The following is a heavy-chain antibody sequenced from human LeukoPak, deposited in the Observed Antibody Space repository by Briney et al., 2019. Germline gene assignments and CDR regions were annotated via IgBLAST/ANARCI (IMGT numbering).Heavy chain of an antibody. J-gene: IGHJ6*02. CDR2: ISGSGGST. CDR1: GFTFSGYA. V-gene: IGHV3-23*01. CDR3: AKSKVPAAIGHYYYYGMDV. Sequence: GGSLRLSRAASGFTFSGYAMSWVRQAPGKGLEWVSAISGSGGSTYYADPVKGRFTISRDNSKNTLYLQMNSLRADDTAVYYCAKSKVPAAIGHYYYYGMDVWGQGTTVTVSS. D-gene: IGHD2-2*01.